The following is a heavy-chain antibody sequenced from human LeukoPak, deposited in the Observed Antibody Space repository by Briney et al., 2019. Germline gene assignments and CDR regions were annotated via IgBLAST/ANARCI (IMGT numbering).Heavy chain of an antibody. Sequence: GGSLRLSCAASGFTFSNSWMDWVRQAPGKGLEWVANKNQDGSEKYYVDSVRGRFTISRNNADNSLFLQMNSLRGEDTAVYYCSARLEQWGQGTLVTVSS. CDR1: GFTFSNSW. CDR3: SARLEQ. V-gene: IGHV3-7*03. J-gene: IGHJ4*02. CDR2: KNQDGSEK. D-gene: IGHD1/OR15-1a*01.